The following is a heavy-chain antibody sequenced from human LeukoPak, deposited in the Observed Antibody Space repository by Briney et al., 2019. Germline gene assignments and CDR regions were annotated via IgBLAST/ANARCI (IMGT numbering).Heavy chain of an antibody. D-gene: IGHD4-11*01. CDR2: ISYDGSNK. V-gene: IGHV3-30*18. J-gene: IGHJ4*02. CDR1: GFTFSSYG. Sequence: GGSLRLSCAASGFTFSSYGMHWVRQAPGKGLEWVAVISYDGSNKYFADSVKGRFTNSRDNPKNTLYLQMNSLRAEDTAVYYCAKSTTVTTQQRGYFDYWGQGTLVTVSS. CDR3: AKSTTVTTQQRGYFDY.